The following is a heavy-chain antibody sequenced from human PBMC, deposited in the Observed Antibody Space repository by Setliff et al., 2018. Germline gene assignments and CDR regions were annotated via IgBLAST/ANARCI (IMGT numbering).Heavy chain of an antibody. V-gene: IGHV3-48*01. CDR1: GFSFRNYA. Sequence: PGGSLRLSCAASGFSFRNYAMNWVRQTADKRLEWISYIGRSSDSTYYADSVKGRFTISSDIAKNSLYLQMNSLRADDTAVYYCAREGADLEYCTGGTCWDVLDIWGQGTMVTVSS. J-gene: IGHJ3*02. D-gene: IGHD2-15*01. CDR2: IGRSSDST. CDR3: AREGADLEYCTGGTCWDVLDI.